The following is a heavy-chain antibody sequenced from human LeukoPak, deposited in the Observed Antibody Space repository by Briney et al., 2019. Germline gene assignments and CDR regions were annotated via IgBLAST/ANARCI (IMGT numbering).Heavy chain of an antibody. CDR1: GGSFSGYY. CDR2: INHSGST. J-gene: IGHJ4*02. Sequence: SETLSLTCAVYGGSFSGYYWSWIRQPPGKGLEWIGEINHSGSTNYNPSLKSRVTIPVDRSKNQFSLKLNSVTVADTAVYYCAGEDTGGWRFDYWGQGTLVTVSS. V-gene: IGHV4-34*01. D-gene: IGHD2-8*02. CDR3: AGEDTGGWRFDY.